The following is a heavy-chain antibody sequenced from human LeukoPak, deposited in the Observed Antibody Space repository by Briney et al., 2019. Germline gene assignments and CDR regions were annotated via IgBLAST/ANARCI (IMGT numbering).Heavy chain of an antibody. CDR1: GGSISSGRYY. CDR2: IYNSGST. CDR3: ARNSSTVVVVAATPRKQGFDY. Sequence: PSGTLSPTCTVSGGSISSGRYYWGWIRQPPGKGLEWIGSIYNSGSTYYNPSLKSRVTISVDMSKNQFSLRLTSVTAADTAVYYCARNSSTVVVVAATPRKQGFDYWGQGTLVTVSS. V-gene: IGHV4-39*01. J-gene: IGHJ4*02. D-gene: IGHD2-15*01.